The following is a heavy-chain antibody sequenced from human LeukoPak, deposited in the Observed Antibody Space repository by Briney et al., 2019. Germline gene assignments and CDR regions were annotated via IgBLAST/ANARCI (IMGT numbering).Heavy chain of an antibody. CDR1: GYTFTTYG. CDR2: ISAYNGHT. J-gene: IGHJ5*02. V-gene: IGHV1-18*01. D-gene: IGHD3-22*01. CDR3: ARWLRGYSDWFDP. Sequence: ASVKVSCKTSGYTFTTYGIIWVRQAPGQGLEWMGWISAYNGHTNYAQNVQGRVTMTTDTSTSTAYMELRSLRSDDTALYYCARWLRGYSDWFDPWGQGTLVTVSS.